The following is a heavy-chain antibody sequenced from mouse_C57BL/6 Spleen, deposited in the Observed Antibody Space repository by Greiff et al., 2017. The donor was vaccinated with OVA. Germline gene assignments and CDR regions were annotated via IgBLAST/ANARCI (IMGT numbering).Heavy chain of an antibody. CDR3: AREGYGSSNWYFDV. CDR2: IDPSDSET. Sequence: QVQLQQPGAELVRPGSSVMLSCKASGYTFTSYWMHWVKQRPIQGLEWIGNIDPSDSETHYNQKFKDKATLTVDKSSSTAYMQLSSLTSEDSAVYYCAREGYGSSNWYFDVWGTGTTVTVSS. D-gene: IGHD1-1*01. J-gene: IGHJ1*03. V-gene: IGHV1-52*01. CDR1: GYTFTSYW.